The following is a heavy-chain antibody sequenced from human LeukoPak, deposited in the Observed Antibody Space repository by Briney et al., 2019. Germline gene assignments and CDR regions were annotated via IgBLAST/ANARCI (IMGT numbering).Heavy chain of an antibody. CDR2: IYWDDDK. CDR3: AHTLAYSSTWYFGY. J-gene: IGHJ4*02. Sequence: SGPTLGIPTQALGRTCSCYGMRWSTRALGMGRQRQAQVKARESLEVIYWDDDKRYSPSLHSRLTITKDTSKNQVVLTMTNMDPVDSATYYCAHTLAYSSTWYFGYWGQGALVTVSS. CDR1: GMRWSTRALG. V-gene: IGHV2-5*02. D-gene: IGHD6-13*01.